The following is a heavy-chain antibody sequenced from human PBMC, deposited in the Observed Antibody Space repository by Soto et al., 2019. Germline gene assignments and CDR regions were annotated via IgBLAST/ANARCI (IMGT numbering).Heavy chain of an antibody. CDR2: IVVGSGNR. J-gene: IGHJ4*02. CDR1: TFTFTSSA. CDR3: ATHREGATYYFDY. Sequence: QMQLVQSGPEVKKPGTSVKVSCKASTFTFTSSAVQWVRQARGRRLEWIGWIVVGSGNRKYAQNFQERVTITRDMSSGTAYSELSSLRVEDTAVYYCATHREGATYYFDYWGQGTLLTVSS. V-gene: IGHV1-58*01. D-gene: IGHD1-26*01.